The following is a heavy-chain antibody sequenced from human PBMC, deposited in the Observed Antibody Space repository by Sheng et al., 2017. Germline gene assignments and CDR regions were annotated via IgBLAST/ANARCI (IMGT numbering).Heavy chain of an antibody. CDR1: GFTFGSYD. D-gene: IGHD2-8*01. CDR2: ISSSGYSE. Sequence: EVRLVESGGGLVQPGGSLRLSCAASGFTFGSYDMNWVRQAPGKGLEWISYISSSGYSEYYADSLRGRFTISRDNAKNSLYLQMNSLRAEDTAVYYCARDRTFCTSGSCYSYDYYGMDVWGQGTTVTVS. J-gene: IGHJ6*02. V-gene: IGHV3-48*03. CDR3: ARDRTFCTSGSCYSYDYYGMDV.